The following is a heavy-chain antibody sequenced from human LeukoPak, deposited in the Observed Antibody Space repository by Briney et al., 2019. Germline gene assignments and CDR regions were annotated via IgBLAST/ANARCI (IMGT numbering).Heavy chain of an antibody. Sequence: SETLSLTCTVSGGSISSYYWSWIRQPAGEGLEWIGRIYTSGSTNYNPSLKSRVTISEDMSKNHFSLKLSSVTAVDTAVYYCARGPVAGTSWFDPWGQGTLVTVSS. CDR2: IYTSGST. D-gene: IGHD6-19*01. CDR1: GGSISSYY. CDR3: ARGPVAGTSWFDP. J-gene: IGHJ5*02. V-gene: IGHV4-4*07.